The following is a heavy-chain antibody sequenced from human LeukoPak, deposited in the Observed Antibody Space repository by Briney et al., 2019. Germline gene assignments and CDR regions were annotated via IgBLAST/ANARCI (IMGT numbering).Heavy chain of an antibody. CDR2: IYYSGST. Sequence: SETLSLTCTVSGGSISSYYWSWIRQPPGKGLEWIGYIYYSGSTNYNPSLKSRVTISVDTSKNQFSLKLSSVTAPDTTVYYCARVTTVTGYYYYYYMDVSGEGTTVTVSS. CDR3: ARVTTVTGYYYYYYMDV. V-gene: IGHV4-59*01. D-gene: IGHD4-17*01. J-gene: IGHJ6*03. CDR1: GGSISSYY.